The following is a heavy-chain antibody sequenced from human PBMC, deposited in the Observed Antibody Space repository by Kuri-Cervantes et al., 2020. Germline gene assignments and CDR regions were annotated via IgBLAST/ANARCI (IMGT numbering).Heavy chain of an antibody. CDR1: GGSISSYY. V-gene: IGHV4-34*01. J-gene: IGHJ5*02. D-gene: IGHD3-10*01. CDR3: ARQRVRGVIIRPGYWFDP. Sequence: GSLRLSCTVSGGSISSYYWSWIRQPPGKGLEWIGEINHSGSTNYNPSLKSRVTISVDTSKNQFSLKLSSVTAADTAVYYCARQRVRGVIIRPGYWFDPWGQGTLVTVSS. CDR2: INHSGST.